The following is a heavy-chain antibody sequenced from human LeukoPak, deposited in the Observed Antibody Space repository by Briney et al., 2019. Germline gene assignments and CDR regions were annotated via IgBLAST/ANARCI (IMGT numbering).Heavy chain of an antibody. CDR2: INSDGSST. CDR1: GFTFSSYW. CDR3: ARAYYDILTGYDY. J-gene: IGHJ4*02. V-gene: IGHV3-74*01. D-gene: IGHD3-9*01. Sequence: GGSLRLSCAASGFTFSSYWMHWVRQAPGKGLVWVSRINSDGSSTSYADSVKGRFTISRDNAKNTLYLQMNGLRAEDTAVYYCARAYYDILTGYDYWGQGTLVTVSS.